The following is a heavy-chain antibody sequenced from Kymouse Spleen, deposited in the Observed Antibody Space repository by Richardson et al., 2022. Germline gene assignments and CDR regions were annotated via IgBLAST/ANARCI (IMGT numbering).Heavy chain of an antibody. CDR1: GFTFSSYG. V-gene: IGHV3-30*18. Sequence: QVQLVESGGGVVQPGRSLRLSCAASGFTFSSYGMHWVRQAPGKGLEWVAVISYDGSNKYYADSVKGRFTISRDNSKNTLYLQMNSLRAEDTAVYYCAKGPLRFLEWLFDYWGQGTLVTVSS. CDR3: AKGPLRFLEWLFDY. D-gene: IGHD3-3*01. J-gene: IGHJ4*02. CDR2: ISYDGSNK.